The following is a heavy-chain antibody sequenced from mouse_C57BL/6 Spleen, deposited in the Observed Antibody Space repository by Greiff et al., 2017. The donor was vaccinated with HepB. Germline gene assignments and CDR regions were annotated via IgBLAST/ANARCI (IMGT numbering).Heavy chain of an antibody. CDR1: GFTFSDYG. J-gene: IGHJ1*03. V-gene: IGHV5-17*01. D-gene: IGHD1-1*01. CDR3: AIYYGSSPYWYFDV. CDR2: ISSGSSTI. Sequence: EVQRVESGGGLVKPGGSLKLSCAASGFTFSDYGMHWVRQAPEKGLEWVAYISSGSSTIYYADTVKGRFTISRDNAKNTLFLQMTSLRSEDTAMYYCAIYYGSSPYWYFDVWGTGTTVTVSS.